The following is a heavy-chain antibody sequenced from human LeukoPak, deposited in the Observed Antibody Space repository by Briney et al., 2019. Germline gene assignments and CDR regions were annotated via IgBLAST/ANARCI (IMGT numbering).Heavy chain of an antibody. CDR1: GYTVSSNY. CDR3: TYGRTPNGNPPFYY. V-gene: IGHV3-53*01. CDR2: IYSGGST. J-gene: IGHJ4*02. Sequence: PRGSLRLSCAASGYTVSSNYMSWVRQAPGKGLEWGSDIYSGGSTNYAASVKGRFTISRDNSKNTLYLKMNRLTAEQTAGHYFTYGRTPNGNPPFYYWGQGTLVTVSS. D-gene: IGHD1-14*01.